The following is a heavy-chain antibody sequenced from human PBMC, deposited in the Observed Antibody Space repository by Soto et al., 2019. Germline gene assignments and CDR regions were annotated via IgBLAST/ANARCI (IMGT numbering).Heavy chain of an antibody. CDR3: ASGYNSGGPDY. D-gene: IGHD6-25*01. CDR1: GFTASSNF. J-gene: IGHJ4*02. Sequence: GGSLRLSCEASGFTASSNFMSWVRQAPGKGLEWVSILYSGGSTYYADSVKGRFTISRDNSKNTFYLQMNSLRAEATALYYCASGYNSGGPDYWGQGSLVTVSS. CDR2: LYSGGST. V-gene: IGHV3-53*01.